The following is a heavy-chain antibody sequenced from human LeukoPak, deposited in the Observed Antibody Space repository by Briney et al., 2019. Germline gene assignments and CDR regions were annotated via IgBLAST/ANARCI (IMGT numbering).Heavy chain of an antibody. V-gene: IGHV3-15*01. CDR3: TTVKFGELSSHFDY. D-gene: IGHD3-10*01. CDR2: IKSKIDGGTT. Sequence: GGSLRLSCAVSGFTFSNAWMSWVCQAPGKGLEWVGRIKSKIDGGTTDYAAPVRGRFTISRDESKNTLYLQMSRLKTEDTAVYYCTTVKFGELSSHFDYWGQGTLVTVSS. J-gene: IGHJ4*02. CDR1: GFTFSNAW.